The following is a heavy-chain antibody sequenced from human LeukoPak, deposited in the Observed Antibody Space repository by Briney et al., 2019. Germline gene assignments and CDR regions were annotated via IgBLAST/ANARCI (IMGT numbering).Heavy chain of an antibody. CDR1: GIVFSNTA. J-gene: IGHJ5*02. CDR3: GKDGGQYSSGPEFDP. V-gene: IGHV3-23*01. Sequence: GGSVRLSCAASGIVFSNTAMNWARQSPGRGLEWVSAISDGGERTFYADSVKGRFTISRDNSKNMVYLQMNSLRADDTAVYYCGKDGGQYSSGPEFDPRGQGALVTVSS. CDR2: ISDGGERT. D-gene: IGHD6-19*01.